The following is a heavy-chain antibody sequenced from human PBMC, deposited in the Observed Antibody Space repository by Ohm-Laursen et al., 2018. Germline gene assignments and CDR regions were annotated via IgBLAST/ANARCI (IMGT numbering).Heavy chain of an antibody. Sequence: SLRLSCAAPGFTFSNHGMHWVRQAPGKGLEWVAIISRDGSTKYYGDSVKGRFTISRDDSKNTLFLQMSALRAEDTALYYCAKENPSYFYDYWGQGTLVTVSS. D-gene: IGHD3-10*01. CDR3: AKENPSYFYDY. CDR2: ISRDGSTK. J-gene: IGHJ4*02. CDR1: GFTFSNHG. V-gene: IGHV3-30*18.